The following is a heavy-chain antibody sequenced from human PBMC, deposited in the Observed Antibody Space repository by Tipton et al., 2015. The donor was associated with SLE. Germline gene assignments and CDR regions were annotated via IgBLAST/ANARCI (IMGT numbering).Heavy chain of an antibody. J-gene: IGHJ5*02. CDR1: GGSISSYY. D-gene: IGHD6-6*01. CDR2: IYYSGST. V-gene: IGHV4-59*01. Sequence: TLSLTCTVSGGSISSYYWSWIRQPPGKGLEWIGYIYYSGSTNYNPSLKSRVTISVDTSKNQFSLKLSSVTAADTAVYYCARGGIAARGFDPWGQGTLVPVSS. CDR3: ARGGIAARGFDP.